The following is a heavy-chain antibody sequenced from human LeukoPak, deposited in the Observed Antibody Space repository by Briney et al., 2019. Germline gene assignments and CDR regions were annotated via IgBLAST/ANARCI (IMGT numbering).Heavy chain of an antibody. Sequence: SETLSLTCTVSGGSISSYYWSWIRQPPGKGLEWIGYIYYSGSTNYNPSLKSRVTTSVDTSKNQFSLKLSSVTAADTAVYYCARRNWEAGIDYWGQGTLVTVSS. D-gene: IGHD1-26*01. CDR2: IYYSGST. J-gene: IGHJ4*02. CDR1: GGSISSYY. V-gene: IGHV4-59*01. CDR3: ARRNWEAGIDY.